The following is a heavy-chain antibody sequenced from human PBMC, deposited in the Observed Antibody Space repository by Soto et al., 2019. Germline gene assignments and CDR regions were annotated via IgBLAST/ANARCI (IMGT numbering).Heavy chain of an antibody. Sequence: GGSLRLSCAASGFTFNTYSLTWVRQAPGKGLDWISSISSSSSYIYYADSVKGRFTISRDDAKNLLFLQMNSLRADDTAVYYCARGDRYCSGGDCSFMDVWGTGTTVTVSS. D-gene: IGHD2-15*01. CDR2: ISSSSSYI. CDR3: ARGDRYCSGGDCSFMDV. CDR1: GFTFNTYS. J-gene: IGHJ6*03. V-gene: IGHV3-21*01.